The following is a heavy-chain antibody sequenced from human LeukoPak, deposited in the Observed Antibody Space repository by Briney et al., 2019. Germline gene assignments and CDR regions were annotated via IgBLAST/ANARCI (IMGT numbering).Heavy chain of an antibody. Sequence: PGGSLRLSCAASGFTFSSYSMNWVRQAPGKGLEWVSYISSSSSTIYYADSVKGRFTISRDNAKNSLYLQMNSLRDEDTAVYYCARRSGSGSYYSPFDYWGQGTLVTVSS. D-gene: IGHD3-10*01. V-gene: IGHV3-48*02. CDR2: ISSSSSTI. J-gene: IGHJ4*02. CDR3: ARRSGSGSYYSPFDY. CDR1: GFTFSSYS.